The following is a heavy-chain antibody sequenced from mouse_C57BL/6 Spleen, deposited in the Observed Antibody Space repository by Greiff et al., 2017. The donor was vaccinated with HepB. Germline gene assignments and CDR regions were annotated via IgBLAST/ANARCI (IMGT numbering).Heavy chain of an antibody. CDR3: ARDYRDGYYQAWFAY. V-gene: IGHV5-4*01. CDR1: GFTFSSYA. J-gene: IGHJ3*01. D-gene: IGHD2-3*01. CDR2: ISDGGSYT. Sequence: EVKLEESGGGLVKPGGSLKLSCAASGFTFSSYAMSWVRQTPEKRLEWVATISDGGSYTYYPDNVKGRFTISRDNAKNNLYLQMSHLKSEDTAMYYCARDYRDGYYQAWFAYWGQGTLVTVSA.